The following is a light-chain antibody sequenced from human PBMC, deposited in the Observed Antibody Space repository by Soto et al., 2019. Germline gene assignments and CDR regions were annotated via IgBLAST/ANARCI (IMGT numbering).Light chain of an antibody. J-gene: IGLJ1*01. CDR3: SSYTSSSTLDYV. CDR2: EVS. CDR1: SSDVGGYNY. Sequence: QSVLTQPASVSGSPGQSITISCTGTSSDVGGYNYVSWYQQHPGKAPKLMIYEVSNRPSGVSNRFSGSKSGNTASLTISGLQAEDEADYDCSSYTSSSTLDYVFGTGTKLTVL. V-gene: IGLV2-14*01.